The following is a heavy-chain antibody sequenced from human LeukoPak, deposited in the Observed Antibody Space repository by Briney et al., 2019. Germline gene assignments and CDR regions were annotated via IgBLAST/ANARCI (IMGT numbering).Heavy chain of an antibody. CDR3: ARGSKGYCSGDSCYYPLDY. D-gene: IGHD2-15*01. J-gene: IGHJ4*02. CDR1: GHPFTSYD. V-gene: IGHV1-8*01. CDR2: MNPNNGNT. Sequence: ASVKVSRKASGHPFTSYDINWVRQATGQGLEWMGWMNPNNGNTGYAQKFQGRVTMTRNTSISTAYMELSSLRSDDTAVYYCARGSKGYCSGDSCYYPLDYWGQGTLVTVSS.